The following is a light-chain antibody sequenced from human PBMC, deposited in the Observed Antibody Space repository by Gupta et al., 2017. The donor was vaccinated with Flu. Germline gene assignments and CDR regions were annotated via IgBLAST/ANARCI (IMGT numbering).Light chain of an antibody. V-gene: IGLV2-14*03. CDR2: EVT. CDR3: SSYRSRSTWV. CDR1: SSDVGRWNF. J-gene: IGLJ3*02. Sequence: QSALTQPALASGAPGKSITIPCSGSSSDVGRWNFVSWYQQHPGKPVKLIIYEVTKRPAGVSSRFSASKAGNTASLTISGHEAEDDADYYCSSYRSRSTWVFGGGTKMTVL.